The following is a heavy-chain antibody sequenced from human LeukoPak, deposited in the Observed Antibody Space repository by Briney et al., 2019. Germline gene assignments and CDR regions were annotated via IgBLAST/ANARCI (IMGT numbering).Heavy chain of an antibody. Sequence: PGGSLRLSCAASGFTFSSYAMSWVRQAPGKGLEWVSAISGSGGSTYYANSVKGRFTISRDNSKNTLYLQMNSLRAEDTAVYYCAKASYCSSTSCYPSNPNWFDPWGQGTLVTVSS. V-gene: IGHV3-23*01. D-gene: IGHD2-2*01. CDR2: ISGSGGST. J-gene: IGHJ5*02. CDR1: GFTFSSYA. CDR3: AKASYCSSTSCYPSNPNWFDP.